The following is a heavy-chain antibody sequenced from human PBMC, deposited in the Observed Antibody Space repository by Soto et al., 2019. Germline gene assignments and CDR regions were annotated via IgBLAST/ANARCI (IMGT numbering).Heavy chain of an antibody. Sequence: SQTLSLTCAISGDSVSSNSAAWNWIRQSPSRGLEWLGRTYYRSKWYKDYAVSVKSRITINPDTSKNQFSLQLNSVTPEDTAVYYCAKSSGKDSSGWYGVYYYYCVDVWGQGTTVTVSS. V-gene: IGHV6-1*01. D-gene: IGHD6-19*01. CDR1: GDSVSSNSAA. J-gene: IGHJ6*02. CDR3: AKSSGKDSSGWYGVYYYYCVDV. CDR2: TYYRSKWYK.